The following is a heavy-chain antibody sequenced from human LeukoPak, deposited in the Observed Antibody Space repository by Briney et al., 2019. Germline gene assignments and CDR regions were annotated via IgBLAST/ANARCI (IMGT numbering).Heavy chain of an antibody. J-gene: IGHJ4*02. CDR3: ARDYGDYVIGFDY. CDR1: GYGFTSYY. Sequence: GASVKVSCKAFGYGFTSYYIHWVRQAPGQGLEWMGIINPSVGGTTYARKFQGRVTMTRDTSTSTVYMELSSLRSDDTAVYYCARDYGDYVIGFDYWGQGTLVTVSS. CDR2: INPSVGGT. V-gene: IGHV1-46*01. D-gene: IGHD4-17*01.